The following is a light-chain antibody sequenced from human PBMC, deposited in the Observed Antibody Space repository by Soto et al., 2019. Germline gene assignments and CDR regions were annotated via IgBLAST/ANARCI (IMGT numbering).Light chain of an antibody. J-gene: IGLJ1*01. V-gene: IGLV2-14*02. CDR2: EGS. CDR3: SSYRSGSILFV. Sequence: SVLTQPASVSGSPGQSITISCTGTSSDVGSYNLVSWYQQHPGKAPKLMIYEGSKRPSGVSNRFSGSKSGNTASLTISGLQAEDEADYYCSSYRSGSILFVFGAGTKVTVL. CDR1: SSDVGSYNL.